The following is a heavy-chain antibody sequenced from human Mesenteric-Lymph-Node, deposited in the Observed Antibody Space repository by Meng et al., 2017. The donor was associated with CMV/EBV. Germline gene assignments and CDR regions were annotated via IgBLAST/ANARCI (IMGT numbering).Heavy chain of an antibody. D-gene: IGHD3-3*01. CDR1: GFTFSTYW. V-gene: IGHV3-7*01. Sequence: GGSLRLSCAASGFTFSTYWMTWVRQAPGKGLEWVANINQDGTETYYVDSVKGRFTISRDNADNSLYLQMNSLRAEDTTVYYCARCDFWSGWAFDYWGQGALVTVSS. J-gene: IGHJ4*02. CDR2: INQDGTET. CDR3: ARCDFWSGWAFDY.